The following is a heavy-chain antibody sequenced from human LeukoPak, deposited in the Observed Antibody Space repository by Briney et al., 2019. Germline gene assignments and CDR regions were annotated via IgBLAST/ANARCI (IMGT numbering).Heavy chain of an antibody. V-gene: IGHV3-7*01. CDR3: ARDSEYSSSFAFDI. CDR2: INQDGSER. Sequence: SGGSPRLSCAASGFTFSSHWMTWVRQAPGKGLEWVANINQDGSERYYVDSVKGRFTISRDNAKNSLYLQMNSLRAEDTAVYYCARDSEYSSSFAFDIWGQGTMVTVSS. CDR1: GFTFSSHW. J-gene: IGHJ3*02. D-gene: IGHD6-13*01.